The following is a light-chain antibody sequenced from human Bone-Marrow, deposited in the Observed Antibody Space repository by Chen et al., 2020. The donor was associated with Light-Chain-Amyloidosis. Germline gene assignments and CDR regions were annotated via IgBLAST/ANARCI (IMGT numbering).Light chain of an antibody. Sequence: NFMLTQPHSVSESPGQTVNISCTRSSGSIATNYVQWYRQRPGSSPPTVIYEDDQRPSGVPDRFSGSIDRSSNSASLTISGLKTEDEADYYCQSYQGSSQGVFGGGTKLTVL. CDR2: EDD. CDR1: SGSIATNY. CDR3: QSYQGSSQGV. J-gene: IGLJ3*02. V-gene: IGLV6-57*01.